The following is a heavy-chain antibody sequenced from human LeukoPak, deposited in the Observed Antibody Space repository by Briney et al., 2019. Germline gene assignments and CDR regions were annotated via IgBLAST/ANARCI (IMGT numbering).Heavy chain of an antibody. Sequence: ASVKVSCKASGGTFSSYAISWVRQAPGQGLEWMGRIIPIFGIANYAQKFQGRVTITADKSTSTAYMELSSLRSEDTAVYYCARDRPYCSGGRCYSGSDYWGQGTLVTVSS. CDR3: ARDRPYCSGGRCYSGSDY. CDR1: GGTFSSYA. V-gene: IGHV1-69*04. D-gene: IGHD2-15*01. J-gene: IGHJ4*02. CDR2: IIPIFGIA.